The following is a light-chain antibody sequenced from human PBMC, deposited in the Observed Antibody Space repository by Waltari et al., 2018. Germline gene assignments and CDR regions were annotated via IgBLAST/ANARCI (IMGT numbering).Light chain of an antibody. CDR2: DAS. Sequence: EIVLTQSPATVSLSPGERATLSCRASERVDTYLAWYQQKPGQPPRLLIYDASNRAPGIPARFSGSGSGTDFTLTISSLEPEDFAVYYCQQRRTFGPGTKVDIK. V-gene: IGKV3-11*01. J-gene: IGKJ3*01. CDR1: ERVDTY. CDR3: QQRRT.